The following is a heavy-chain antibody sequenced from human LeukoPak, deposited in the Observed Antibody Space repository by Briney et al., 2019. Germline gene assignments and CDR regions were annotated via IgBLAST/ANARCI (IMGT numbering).Heavy chain of an antibody. CDR3: AKDLYSGSYYRFYYFDY. V-gene: IGHV3-23*01. CDR2: ISGSGGST. CDR1: GFTFSSYA. Sequence: GGSLRLSCAASGFTFSSYAMSWVRQAPGKGLEWVSAISGSGGSTYYADSVKGRFTISRDNSKNTLYLQMNSLRAEDTAVYYCAKDLYSGSYYRFYYFDYWGQGTLVTVSS. J-gene: IGHJ4*02. D-gene: IGHD1-26*01.